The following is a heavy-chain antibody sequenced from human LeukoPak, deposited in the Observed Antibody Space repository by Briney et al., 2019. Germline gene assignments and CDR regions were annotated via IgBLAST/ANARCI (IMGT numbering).Heavy chain of an antibody. D-gene: IGHD3-3*01. V-gene: IGHV1-18*01. J-gene: IGHJ4*02. CDR2: ISAYNGNT. Sequence: GASVKVSCKASGYTFTSYGISWVRQAPGQGLEWMGWISAYNGNTNYAQKLQGRVTMTTDTSTSTAYMELRSLRSDDTAVYYCARASTYYDFWSGYSRKQDFDYWGQGTLVTVSS. CDR3: ARASTYYDFWSGYSRKQDFDY. CDR1: GYTFTSYG.